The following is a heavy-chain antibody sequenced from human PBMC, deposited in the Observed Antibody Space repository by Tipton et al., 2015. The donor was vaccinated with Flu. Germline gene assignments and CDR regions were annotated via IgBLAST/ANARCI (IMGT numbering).Heavy chain of an antibody. CDR2: ISSSGSHT. CDR3: AGEWSDYYDSREGDALDI. J-gene: IGHJ3*02. D-gene: IGHD3-22*01. CDR1: GFTFSYFG. V-gene: IGHV3-21*01. Sequence: LSCAASGFTFSYFGMNWVRLAPGKGLEWVAFISSSGSHTDYADSVRGRFTISRDDAKNSLYLQASSLRVEDTAVYFCAGEWSDYYDSREGDALDIWGQGTMVTVSS.